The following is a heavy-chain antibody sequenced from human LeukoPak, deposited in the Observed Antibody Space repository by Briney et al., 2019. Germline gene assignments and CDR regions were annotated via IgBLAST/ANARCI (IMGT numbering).Heavy chain of an antibody. CDR3: ARGSLTGVDGVVPRAFVI. J-gene: IGHJ3*02. Sequence: GASVKVSCKASGYTFTAYFIHWLRQAPGQGLEWMGWITPNSGDTNFAQKFQGRVIMTRVTSTTTAYMELNSLTSYDTALYYCARGSLTGVDGVVPRAFVIWGQGTMVTVSS. D-gene: IGHD3-3*01. CDR1: GYTFTAYF. CDR2: ITPNSGDT. V-gene: IGHV1-2*02.